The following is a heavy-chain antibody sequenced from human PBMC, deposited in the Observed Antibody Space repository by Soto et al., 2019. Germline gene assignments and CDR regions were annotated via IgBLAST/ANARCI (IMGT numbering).Heavy chain of an antibody. CDR2: IYYTGNT. J-gene: IGHJ4*02. CDR1: GASISSGDYY. D-gene: IGHD5-12*01. Sequence: QVQLQESGPGLVKPSQTLSLSCTVSGASISSGDYYWSWIRQPPGKGLEGIGYIYYTGNTVFNPSLKSRVSISVATSKNQFSLKLNPVTAADTAVYYCSSLPDGYTSGLDYWGQGTLVTVSS. CDR3: SSLPDGYTSGLDY. V-gene: IGHV4-30-4*01.